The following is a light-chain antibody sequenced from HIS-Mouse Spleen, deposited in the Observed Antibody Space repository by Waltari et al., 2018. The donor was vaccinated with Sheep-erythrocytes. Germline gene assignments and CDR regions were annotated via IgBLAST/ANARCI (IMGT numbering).Light chain of an antibody. V-gene: IGLV3-10*01. J-gene: IGLJ2*01. Sequence: SYELTQPPSVSVSPGQTARITCPGDALPKKYAYWYRQKSGQAPVLVIYEDSKRPSGIPERFSGSSSGTMATLTISGAQVEDEADYYCYSTDSSGNGVFGGGTKLTVL. CDR2: EDS. CDR3: YSTDSSGNGV. CDR1: ALPKKY.